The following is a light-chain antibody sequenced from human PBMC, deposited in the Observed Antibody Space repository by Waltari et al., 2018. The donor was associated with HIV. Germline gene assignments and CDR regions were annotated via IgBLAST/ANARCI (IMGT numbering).Light chain of an antibody. CDR3: ATWDDGLNALL. CDR2: HDD. CDR1: NSNIGSHA. J-gene: IGLJ2*01. Sequence: QSVLTQSPSVSEAPGQRVTISCSGSNSNIGSHAVTWYRQSPGKPPKLLVYHDDLILSGVSDRLSASKSGTSASLAINDLQSEDESLYYCATWDDGLNALLFGGETKVTVL. V-gene: IGLV1-36*01.